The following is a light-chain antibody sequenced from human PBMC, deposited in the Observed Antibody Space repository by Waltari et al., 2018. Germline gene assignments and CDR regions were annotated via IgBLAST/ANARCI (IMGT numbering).Light chain of an antibody. CDR1: SSDVGSYDL. V-gene: IGLV2-23*02. Sequence: QSALTQPASVSGSPGQSITISCTGTSSDVGSYDLVSWYQQHPGKVPKLMIYAVNKRPSGVSSRFSCSKSVNTASLTISGLQADDEADYYCSSYAGTNIHWMFGGGTKLTVL. CDR3: SSYAGTNIHWM. CDR2: AVN. J-gene: IGLJ3*02.